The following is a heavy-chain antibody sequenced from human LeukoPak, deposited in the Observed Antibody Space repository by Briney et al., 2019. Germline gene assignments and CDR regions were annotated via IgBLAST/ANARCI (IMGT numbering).Heavy chain of an antibody. CDR3: TKSGYCSSTSCQDNYYYYYGMDV. CDR1: GFTFSSYW. Sequence: PGGSLRLSCAASGFTFSSYWMSWVRQAPGKGLEWVANIKQDGSEKYYVDSVKGRFTISRDNAKNSLYLQMNSLRAEDTAVYYCTKSGYCSSTSCQDNYYYYYGMDVWGQGTTVTVSS. J-gene: IGHJ6*02. D-gene: IGHD2-2*03. V-gene: IGHV3-7*01. CDR2: IKQDGSEK.